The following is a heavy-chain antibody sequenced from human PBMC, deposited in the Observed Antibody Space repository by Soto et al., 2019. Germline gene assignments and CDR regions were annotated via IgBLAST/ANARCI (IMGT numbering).Heavy chain of an antibody. CDR2: IYYSGST. Sequence: SETLSLTCTVSGGSISSGDYYWSWIRQPPGKGLEWIGYIYYSGSTYYNPSLKSRVTISVDTSKNQFSLKLSSVTAADTAVYYCARWDSSGYYETGFDYWGQGTLVTVS. CDR3: ARWDSSGYYETGFDY. D-gene: IGHD3-22*01. V-gene: IGHV4-30-4*01. CDR1: GGSISSGDYY. J-gene: IGHJ4*02.